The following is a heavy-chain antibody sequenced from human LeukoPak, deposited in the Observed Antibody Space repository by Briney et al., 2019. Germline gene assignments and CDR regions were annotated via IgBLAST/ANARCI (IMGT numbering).Heavy chain of an antibody. CDR1: GFTFSSYG. J-gene: IGHJ4*02. CDR2: IWYDGSNK. Sequence: GGSLRLSCAASGFTFSSYGMHWVRQAPGKGLEWVAVIWYDGSNKYYADSVKGRFTISRDNSKNTLYLQMNRLRAEDTAVYYCAKRDSYYSSSYFDYWGQGTLVTVSS. D-gene: IGHD2-2*01. CDR3: AKRDSYYSSSYFDY. V-gene: IGHV3-33*06.